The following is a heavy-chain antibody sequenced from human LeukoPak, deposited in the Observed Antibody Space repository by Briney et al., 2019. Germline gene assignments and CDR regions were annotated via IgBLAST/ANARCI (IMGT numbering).Heavy chain of an antibody. J-gene: IGHJ4*02. CDR3: ARVVRQQLAFDY. D-gene: IGHD6-13*01. CDR2: IYHSGST. CDR1: GGSISSGGYS. V-gene: IGHV4-30-2*01. Sequence: SETLSLTCAVSGGSISSGGYSWSWIRQPPGKGLEWIGYIYHSGSTYYNPSLKSRVTISVDRSKNQFSLKLSSVTAADTAVYYCARVVRQQLAFDYWGLGTLVTVSS.